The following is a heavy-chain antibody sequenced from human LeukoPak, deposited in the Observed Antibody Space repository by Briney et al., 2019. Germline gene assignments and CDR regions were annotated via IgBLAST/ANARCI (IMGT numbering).Heavy chain of an antibody. CDR1: GFTFNNYA. Sequence: GGSLRLSCAASGFTFNNYAVNWVRQAPGKGLEWVAVIWFDGSNRNHADSVKGRFTISRDNSKNTLYLQMNSLRVEDTAVYFCVRDYCSGGSCYENNWFDPWGQGTLVTVSS. CDR2: IWFDGSNR. V-gene: IGHV3-33*08. CDR3: VRDYCSGGSCYENNWFDP. D-gene: IGHD2-15*01. J-gene: IGHJ5*02.